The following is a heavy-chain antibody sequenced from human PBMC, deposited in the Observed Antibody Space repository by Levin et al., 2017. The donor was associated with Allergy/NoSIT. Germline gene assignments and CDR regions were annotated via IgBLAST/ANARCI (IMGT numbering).Heavy chain of an antibody. CDR1: GYTFTNYG. Sequence: DSVKVSCKASGYTFTNYGISWVRQAPGQGLEWMGWISGYNGNTHYAQKVQGRVTMTMDTSTTTAYMELGSLTSDDTAVYYCARDRITILGGDYWGQGTLVTVSS. CDR2: ISGYNGNT. J-gene: IGHJ4*02. D-gene: IGHD3-9*01. CDR3: ARDRITILGGDY. V-gene: IGHV1-18*01.